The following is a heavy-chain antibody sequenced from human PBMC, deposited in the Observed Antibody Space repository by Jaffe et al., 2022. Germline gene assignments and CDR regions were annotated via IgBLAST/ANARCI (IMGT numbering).Heavy chain of an antibody. J-gene: IGHJ3*02. CDR1: GFTFSSYW. Sequence: EVQLVESGGGLVQPGGSLRLSCAASGFTFSSYWMSWVRQAPGKGLEWVANIKQDGSEKYYVDSVKGRFTISRDNAKNSLYLQMNSLRAEDTAVYYCARDHCLSGGSCDDAFDIWGQGTMVTVSS. D-gene: IGHD2-15*01. CDR2: IKQDGSEK. CDR3: ARDHCLSGGSCDDAFDI. V-gene: IGHV3-7*01.